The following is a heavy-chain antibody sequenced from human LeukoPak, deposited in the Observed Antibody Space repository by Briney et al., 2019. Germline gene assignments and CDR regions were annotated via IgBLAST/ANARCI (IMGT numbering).Heavy chain of an antibody. CDR3: ARDLFAVPGRYYYYGMDV. CDR1: GFTFSSYA. Sequence: GGSLRLSCAASGFTFSSYAMHWVRQAPGKGLEWVAVISYDGSNKYYADSVKGRFTISRDNSKNTLYLQMNSLRAEDTAVYYCARDLFAVPGRYYYYGMDVWGQGTTVTVSS. J-gene: IGHJ6*02. D-gene: IGHD6-19*01. CDR2: ISYDGSNK. V-gene: IGHV3-30-3*01.